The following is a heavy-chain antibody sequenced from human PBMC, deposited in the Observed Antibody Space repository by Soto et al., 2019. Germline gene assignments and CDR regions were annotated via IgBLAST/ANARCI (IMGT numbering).Heavy chain of an antibody. J-gene: IGHJ4*02. CDR2: IYHSGST. Sequence: QVQLQESGPGLVTPSGTLSLTCAVSGGSISSSNWWSWVRQPPGKGLEWIGEIYHSGSTNYNPSLKSRVTISVDMSKNQFSLKLSSVTAADTAVYYCARDKYYDFWSGYYTTFDYWGQGTLVTVSS. CDR1: GGSISSSNW. D-gene: IGHD3-3*01. CDR3: ARDKYYDFWSGYYTTFDY. V-gene: IGHV4-4*02.